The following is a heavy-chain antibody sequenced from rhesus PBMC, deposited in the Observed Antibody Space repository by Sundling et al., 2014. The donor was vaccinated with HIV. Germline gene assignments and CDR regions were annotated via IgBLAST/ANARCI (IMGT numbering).Heavy chain of an antibody. CDR1: GFTFSSYT. V-gene: IGHV3-103*01. Sequence: EVQLVESGGGLAKPGGSLRLSCAASGFTFSSYTVHWVRQAPGKGLEWVSGISSGGSTYYADSVKGRFTISRDNSQNTLSLEMNSLRVEDTAVYSCAKDKLGDYSLDSWGQGVVVTVSS. D-gene: IGHD3-34*01. CDR2: ISSGGST. J-gene: IGHJ6*01. CDR3: AKDKLGDYSLDS.